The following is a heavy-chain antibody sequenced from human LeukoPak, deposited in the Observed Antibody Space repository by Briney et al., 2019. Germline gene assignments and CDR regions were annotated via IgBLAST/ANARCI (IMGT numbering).Heavy chain of an antibody. Sequence: PGGSLRLSCSASGFIFSTYTMYWVRQAPGKGLEFVSVINGDGRTTYYADSVKGRFTISRDNSKNTLYLQMNSLRAEDTAVYYCARTPYGDYAFDIWGQGTMVTVSS. J-gene: IGHJ3*02. D-gene: IGHD4-17*01. CDR2: INGDGRTT. CDR1: GFIFSTYT. V-gene: IGHV3-64*04. CDR3: ARTPYGDYAFDI.